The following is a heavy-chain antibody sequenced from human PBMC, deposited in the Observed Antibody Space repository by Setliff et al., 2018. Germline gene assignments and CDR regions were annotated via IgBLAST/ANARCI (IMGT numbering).Heavy chain of an antibody. J-gene: IGHJ4*02. CDR3: ARDRTYYGSGTYTRYFDY. Sequence: SETLSLTCTVSGASVRSHYWSWIRQSPERGLEWIGFFFYSGDTKSNPSLKSRVTMSVDTSKNQFSLKLNSVTAADTAVYYCARDRTYYGSGTYTRYFDYWGQGTLVTVS. D-gene: IGHD3-10*01. V-gene: IGHV4-59*02. CDR2: FFYSGDT. CDR1: GASVRSHY.